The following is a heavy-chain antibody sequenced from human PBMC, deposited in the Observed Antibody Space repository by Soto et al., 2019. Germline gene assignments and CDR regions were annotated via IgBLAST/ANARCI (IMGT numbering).Heavy chain of an antibody. Sequence: GGSLRLSCAASGFTFDYYAMHWVRQAPGKGLEWVSGISWNSGSIGYADSVKGRFTISRDNAKNSLYLQMNSLRAEDTALYYCAKELVAANAFDIWGQGTMVTVS. CDR1: GFTFDYYA. V-gene: IGHV3-9*01. CDR3: AKELVAANAFDI. D-gene: IGHD5-12*01. J-gene: IGHJ3*02. CDR2: ISWNSGSI.